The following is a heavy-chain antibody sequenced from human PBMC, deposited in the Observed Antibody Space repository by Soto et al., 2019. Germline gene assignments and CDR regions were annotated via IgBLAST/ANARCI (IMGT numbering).Heavy chain of an antibody. J-gene: IGHJ1*01. CDR2: IYYSGST. V-gene: IGHV4-59*01. D-gene: IGHD6-13*01. Sequence: SETLSVTCTVSGGSISSYYWSWIRQPPGKGLEWIGYIYYSGSTNYNPSLKSRVTISVDTSKNQFSLKLSSVTAADTAVYYCARSYSSSWFKYFLRWGQGTLVTVSS. CDR3: ARSYSSSWFKYFLR. CDR1: GGSISSYY.